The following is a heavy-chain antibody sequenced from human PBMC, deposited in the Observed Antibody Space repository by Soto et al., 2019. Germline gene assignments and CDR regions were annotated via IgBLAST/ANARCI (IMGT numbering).Heavy chain of an antibody. CDR3: XRRLGRSKTGGPYYFDS. CDR1: GYIFTNYW. V-gene: IGHV5-51*01. CDR2: IYPGDSDT. Sequence: PGESLKISCKGSGYIFTNYWINWVRQMPGKGLEWMGIIYPGDSDTRYSPSFQGQVTISVDTSISTAYLQWNDLKASDTAMYYCXRRLGRSKTGGPYYFDSWGRGTLVTVSS. D-gene: IGHD7-27*01. J-gene: IGHJ4*02.